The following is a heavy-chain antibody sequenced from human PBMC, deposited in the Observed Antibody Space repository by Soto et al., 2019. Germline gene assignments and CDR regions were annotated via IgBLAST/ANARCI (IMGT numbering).Heavy chain of an antibody. Sequence: PGESLKISCKGSGYSFTSYWIGWVRQMPGKGLEWMGIIYPGDSDTRYSPSFQGQVTISADKSISTAYLQWSSLKASDTAMYYCARYPLGLGHNNWFDPWGQGTLVTVSS. D-gene: IGHD2-2*01. J-gene: IGHJ5*02. V-gene: IGHV5-51*01. CDR1: GYSFTSYW. CDR2: IYPGDSDT. CDR3: ARYPLGLGHNNWFDP.